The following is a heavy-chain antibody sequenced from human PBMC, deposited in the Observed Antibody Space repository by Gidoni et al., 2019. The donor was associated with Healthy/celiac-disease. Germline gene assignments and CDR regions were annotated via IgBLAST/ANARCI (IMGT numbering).Heavy chain of an antibody. J-gene: IGHJ4*02. CDR1: GGSFSGYY. CDR2: INHSGST. D-gene: IGHD3-22*01. V-gene: IGHV4-34*01. CDR3: ARGLGGLLLRPFDY. Sequence: QVQLQQWGAGLLKPSETLSLTCAVYGGSFSGYYWSWIRQPPGKGLEWIGEINHSGSTNYNPSLKGRVTISVDTSKNQFSLKLSSVTAADTAVYYCARGLGGLLLRPFDYWGQGTLVTVSS.